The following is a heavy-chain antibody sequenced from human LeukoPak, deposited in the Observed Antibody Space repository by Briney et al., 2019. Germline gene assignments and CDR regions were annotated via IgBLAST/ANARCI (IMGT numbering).Heavy chain of an antibody. CDR2: INAGNGNT. D-gene: IGHD2-15*01. V-gene: IGHV1-3*01. J-gene: IGHJ5*02. CDR3: ARVYGYCSGGSCHWFDP. CDR1: GYTFTSYA. Sequence: ASVKVSCKASGYTFTSYAMHWVRQAPGQRLEWMGWINAGNGNTKYSQKFQGRVTITRDTSASTAYMELSSLRSEDTAVYYCARVYGYCSGGSCHWFDPWGQGTLVTVSS.